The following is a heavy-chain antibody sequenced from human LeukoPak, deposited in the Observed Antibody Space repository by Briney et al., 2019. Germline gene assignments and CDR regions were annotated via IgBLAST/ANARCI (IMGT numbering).Heavy chain of an antibody. J-gene: IGHJ3*02. CDR1: GGSISSYY. Sequence: SETLSLTCTVSGGSISSYYWSWIRQPPGKGLEWIGYIYTSGSTNYNPSLKSRVTISVDTSKNQFSLKLSSVTAADTAVHYCARAGYYYGSGPSFDIWGQGTMVTVSS. CDR2: IYTSGST. V-gene: IGHV4-4*09. D-gene: IGHD3-10*01. CDR3: ARAGYYYGSGPSFDI.